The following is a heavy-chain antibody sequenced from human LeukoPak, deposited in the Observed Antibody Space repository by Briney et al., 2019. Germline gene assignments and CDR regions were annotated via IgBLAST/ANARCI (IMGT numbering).Heavy chain of an antibody. Sequence: GRSLRLSCAASGFTFDDYAIQWVRHAPGEGVDWVSGISWNSGSIGYGDSVKGRFTMSRDNAKNSLYLQMNSLRAEDTALYYCAKGYCSGGSCCPDYWGQGTLVTVSS. J-gene: IGHJ4*02. D-gene: IGHD2-15*01. CDR2: ISWNSGSI. V-gene: IGHV3-9*01. CDR1: GFTFDDYA. CDR3: AKGYCSGGSCCPDY.